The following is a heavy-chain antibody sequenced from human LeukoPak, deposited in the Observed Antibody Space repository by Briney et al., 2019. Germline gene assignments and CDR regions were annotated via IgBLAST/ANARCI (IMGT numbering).Heavy chain of an antibody. CDR2: ISRTTNYT. J-gene: IGHJ4*02. CDR1: GITFSSYS. V-gene: IGHV3-21*01. D-gene: IGHD3-16*01. CDR3: TRVSYADGGYFDY. Sequence: GGSLRLSCAASGITFSSYSMNWVRQAPGKGLEWVSSISRTTNYTYYTDSVKGRFTISRDNAKNSLYLQMNSLTAEDTAVYYCTRVSYADGGYFDYWGQGTLVTVSS.